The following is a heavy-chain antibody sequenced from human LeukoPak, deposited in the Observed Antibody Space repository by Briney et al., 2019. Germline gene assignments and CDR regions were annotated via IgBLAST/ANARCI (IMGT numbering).Heavy chain of an antibody. CDR2: IIPIFGTA. D-gene: IGHD5-18*01. J-gene: IGHJ5*02. V-gene: IGHV1-69*05. CDR3: ARVGMVTRWFDP. Sequence: SVKVSCKASGGTLSSYAISWVRQAPGQGLEWMGGIIPIFGTANYAQKFQGRVTITTDESTSTAYMELSSLRSEDTAVYYCARVGMVTRWFDPWGQGTLVTVSS. CDR1: GGTLSSYA.